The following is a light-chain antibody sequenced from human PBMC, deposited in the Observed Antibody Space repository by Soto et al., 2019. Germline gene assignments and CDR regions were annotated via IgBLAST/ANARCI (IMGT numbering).Light chain of an antibody. J-gene: IGKJ4*01. V-gene: IGKV3-20*01. Sequence: EIVLTQSPGTLSLSPGERDTLSCRASQSVRSNYLAWYQQKPGRAPRFLIYDASSRATGIPDRFSGSGSGTDFTLTISRLEPEDFAVYYCQQYGSSPLTFGGGTKVDIK. CDR1: QSVRSNY. CDR2: DAS. CDR3: QQYGSSPLT.